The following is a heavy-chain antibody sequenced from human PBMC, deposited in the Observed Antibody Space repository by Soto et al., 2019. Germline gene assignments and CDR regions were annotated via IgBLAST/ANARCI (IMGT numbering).Heavy chain of an antibody. CDR2: IYPFYSDT. D-gene: IGHD5-12*01. CDR1: GYVFSSYW. Sequence: GESLKISCKGSGYVFSSYWIVWVLHMPGNCLDCIGIIYPFYSDTRYSPSFQGQFTISADDSIITSYLHCSILKASYTAIYYFARHSGRRDGYNYCFDSWGQGTLVTVSS. J-gene: IGHJ4*02. V-gene: IGHV5-51*01. CDR3: ARHSGRRDGYNYCFDS.